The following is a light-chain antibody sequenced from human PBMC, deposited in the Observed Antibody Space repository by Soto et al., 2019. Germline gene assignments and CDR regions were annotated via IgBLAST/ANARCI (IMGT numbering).Light chain of an antibody. Sequence: EIVLTQSPGTLSFPPGERATLSCRASQSVSSSHLAWCRQKPGQAPRLLIYDASNRATGIPARFRGSGSGTDFTLTISSLEPEDFAVYYCQQRSNRPPWTFGQGTKVDIK. CDR3: QQRSNRPPWT. CDR2: DAS. CDR1: QSVSSSH. J-gene: IGKJ1*01. V-gene: IGKV3-11*01.